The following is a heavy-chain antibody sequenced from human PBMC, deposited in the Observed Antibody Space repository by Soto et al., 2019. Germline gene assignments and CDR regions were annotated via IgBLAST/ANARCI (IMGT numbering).Heavy chain of an antibody. CDR2: ISWNSGSI. J-gene: IGHJ4*02. CDR3: AKNKDRSSSWSGYIDY. CDR1: GFTCDDYA. V-gene: IGHV3-9*01. Sequence: EVQLVESGGGLVQPGRSLRLSCAAYGFTCDDYAMHWVRQAPGKGLEWVSGISWNSGSIGYADSVKGRFTISRDNAKNSLYLQINSLRAEDTALYYCAKNKDRSSSWSGYIDYWGQGTLVTVSS. D-gene: IGHD6-13*01.